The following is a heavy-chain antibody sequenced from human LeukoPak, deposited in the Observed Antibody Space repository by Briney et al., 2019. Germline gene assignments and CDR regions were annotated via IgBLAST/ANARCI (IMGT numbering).Heavy chain of an antibody. CDR1: GFTFSDYY. CDR3: ARAPAIQYYYYGMDV. J-gene: IGHJ6*02. Sequence: GGSLRLSCAASGFTFSDYYMSWIRQAPGKGLEWVSYISSSGSTIYYADSVKGRFTISRDNAKNSLYLQMNSLRAEDTAVYYCARAPAIQYYYYGMDVWGQGTTVTVSS. V-gene: IGHV3-11*01. D-gene: IGHD5-18*01. CDR2: ISSSGSTI.